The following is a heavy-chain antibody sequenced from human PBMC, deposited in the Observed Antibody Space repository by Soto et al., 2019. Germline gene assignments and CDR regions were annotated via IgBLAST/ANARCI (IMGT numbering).Heavy chain of an antibody. CDR3: AKDMDYYDSSGYSYYFDY. J-gene: IGHJ4*02. V-gene: IGHV3-43*01. D-gene: IGHD3-22*01. CDR2: ISWDGGST. CDR1: GFTFDDYT. Sequence: GGSLRLSCAASGFTFDDYTMHWVRQAPGKGLEWVSLISWDGGSTYYADSVKGRFTISRDNSKNSLYLQMNSLRTEDTALYYCAKDMDYYDSSGYSYYFDYWGQGTLVTVSS.